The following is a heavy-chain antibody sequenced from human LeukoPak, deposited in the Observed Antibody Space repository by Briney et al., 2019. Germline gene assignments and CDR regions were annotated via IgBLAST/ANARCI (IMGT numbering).Heavy chain of an antibody. CDR3: ASAEVGATTQFDY. CDR1: GGSISSYY. CDR2: IYYSGST. D-gene: IGHD1-26*01. Sequence: PSETLSLTCTVSGGSISSYYWSWIRQPPGKGLEWIGYIYYSGSTNYNPSLKSRVTISVDTSKNQFSLNLTSVTAADTAVYYCASAEVGATTQFDYWGQGTLVTVSS. V-gene: IGHV4-59*01. J-gene: IGHJ4*02.